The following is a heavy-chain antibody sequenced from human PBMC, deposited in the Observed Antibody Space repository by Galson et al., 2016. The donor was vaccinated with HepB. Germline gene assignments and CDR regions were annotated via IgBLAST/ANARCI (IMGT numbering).Heavy chain of an antibody. CDR2: MYYSGNT. CDR3: ARRGALAGYYYYAMDV. V-gene: IGHV4-39*01. J-gene: IGHJ6*02. Sequence: SETLSLTCTVSGGSITSRNYYWGWIRQPPGKGLEWIGSMYYSGNTYYNPSLKSRVTISVDTSKNQFSLRLSSVTAADTAVYYCARRGALAGYYYYAMDVWGQGTTVTVSS. CDR1: GGSITSRNYY. D-gene: IGHD3-9*01.